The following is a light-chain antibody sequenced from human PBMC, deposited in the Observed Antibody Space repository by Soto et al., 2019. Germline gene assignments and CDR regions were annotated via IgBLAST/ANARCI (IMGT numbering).Light chain of an antibody. V-gene: IGLV1-44*01. CDR1: SSNIGSNT. CDR2: FNI. J-gene: IGLJ1*01. CDR3: AAWDDSLNGYV. Sequence: VLSQPPSASGTPGQRVTISCSGSSSNIGSNTVSWYQQFPGTAPKLLIYFNIQRPSGVPDRFSGSKSGTSASLAISGLQSEDEADYYCAAWDDSLNGYVFGTGTKVTVL.